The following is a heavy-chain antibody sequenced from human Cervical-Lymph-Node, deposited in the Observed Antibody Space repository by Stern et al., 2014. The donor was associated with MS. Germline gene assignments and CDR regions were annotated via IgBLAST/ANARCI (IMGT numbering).Heavy chain of an antibody. CDR1: GYTFTAYF. Sequence: DQLVESGAEVERPGASVKVSCKASGYTFTAYFLHSVRQASGQGLEWMGWISPKTGSATYAQKFQDRVTMTRDTSINTGYMEVSSLRSDDTAVYYCARDRGSYSDYWGQGTLVAVSS. CDR2: ISPKTGSA. D-gene: IGHD1-26*01. V-gene: IGHV1-2*02. J-gene: IGHJ4*02. CDR3: ARDRGSYSDY.